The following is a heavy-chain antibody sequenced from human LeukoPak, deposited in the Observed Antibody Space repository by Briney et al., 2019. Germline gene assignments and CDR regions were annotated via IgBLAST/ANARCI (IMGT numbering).Heavy chain of an antibody. Sequence: ASVKVSCKASGYTVTSYYMHWVRQAPGQGLEWMAILNPSGGSSNYAQKFQGRATLTRATSTGTVYMELSSLRSEDTAVYYCASVYKHGMDVWGQGTTVIVSS. D-gene: IGHD5-24*01. CDR2: LNPSGGSS. CDR3: ASVYKHGMDV. J-gene: IGHJ6*02. V-gene: IGHV1-46*01. CDR1: GYTVTSYY.